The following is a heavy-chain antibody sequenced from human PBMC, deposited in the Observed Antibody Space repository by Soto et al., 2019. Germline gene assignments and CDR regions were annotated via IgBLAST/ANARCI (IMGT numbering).Heavy chain of an antibody. Sequence: SETLSLTCAVSGGSISSSNWWSWVRQPPGKGLEWIGEIYHSGSTNYNPSLKSRVTISVDKSKNQFSLKLSSVTAADTAVYYCATRLPPMVRGGGNGMDFWGQGIMVSVSS. CDR3: ATRLPPMVRGGGNGMDF. J-gene: IGHJ6*02. V-gene: IGHV4-4*02. CDR2: IYHSGST. D-gene: IGHD3-10*01. CDR1: GGSISSSNW.